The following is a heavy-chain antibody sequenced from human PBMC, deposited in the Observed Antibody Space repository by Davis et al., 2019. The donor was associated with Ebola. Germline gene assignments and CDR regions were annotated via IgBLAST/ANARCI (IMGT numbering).Heavy chain of an antibody. V-gene: IGHV5-51*01. D-gene: IGHD5-18*01. CDR1: GYTFTDYW. CDR3: ARARGDTLLWPAAFDF. CDR2: IYPGYSDA. J-gene: IGHJ4*02. Sequence: GESLKISCKGSGYTFTDYWVGWVRQMPGKGLEWRGIIYPGYSDARYSPSVQGQVTISADKSMSTAYLHWSSLKASDTAMYYCARARGDTLLWPAAFDFWGQGTLVTVSS.